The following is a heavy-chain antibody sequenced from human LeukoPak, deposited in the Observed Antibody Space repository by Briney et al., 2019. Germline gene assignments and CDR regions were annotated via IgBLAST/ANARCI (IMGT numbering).Heavy chain of an antibody. CDR2: IRATGGST. Sequence: GGSLRLSCAASGFTFSSSAMSWVRQAPGKGLEWVSAIRATGGSTYYADSVKGRFTISRDNSKNTLYLQMNSLRAADTAVYYCAKNYGDHVNWSDPWGQGTLVTVPS. D-gene: IGHD4-17*01. V-gene: IGHV3-23*01. CDR1: GFTFSSSA. J-gene: IGHJ5*02. CDR3: AKNYGDHVNWSDP.